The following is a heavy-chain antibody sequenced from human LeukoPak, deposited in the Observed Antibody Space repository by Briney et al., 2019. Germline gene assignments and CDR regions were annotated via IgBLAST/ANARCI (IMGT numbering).Heavy chain of an antibody. V-gene: IGHV1-8*01. J-gene: IGHJ3*02. CDR2: MNPNSGNT. D-gene: IGHD3-10*01. CDR1: GYTFTSYD. CDR3: ARARITMVRGVKNAFDI. Sequence: ASVKVSCKASGYTFTSYDINWVRQATGQGLEWMGWMNPNSGNTGYARKFQGRVTMTRNTSISTAYMELSSLRSEDTAVYYCARARITMVRGVKNAFDIWGQGTMVTVSS.